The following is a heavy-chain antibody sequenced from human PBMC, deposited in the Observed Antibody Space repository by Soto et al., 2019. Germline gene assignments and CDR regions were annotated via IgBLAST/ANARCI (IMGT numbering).Heavy chain of an antibody. D-gene: IGHD6-13*01. Sequence: GGSLRLSCAASGFTFRSFWMHWVRQAPGKGLVWVSGINTDGSSTSYADSVKGRFTISRDNAKNTLYLQMNSLRAEDTAVYYCARYGSSWGQGTLVTVS. CDR3: ARYGSS. V-gene: IGHV3-74*01. CDR2: INTDGSST. J-gene: IGHJ4*02. CDR1: GFTFRSFW.